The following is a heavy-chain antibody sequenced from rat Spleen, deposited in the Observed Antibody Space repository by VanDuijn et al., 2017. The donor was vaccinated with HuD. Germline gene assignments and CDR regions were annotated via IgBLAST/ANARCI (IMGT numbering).Heavy chain of an antibody. CDR1: GFTFSDYY. J-gene: IGHJ3*01. CDR2: ISYEGSDT. V-gene: IGHV5-22*01. Sequence: EVQLVESGGGLVQPGRSMELSCAASGFTFSDYYMAWVRQAPTKGLEWVASISYEGSDTYYGDSVKGRFTISRDDAKNTQSLQMDSLRSEDTATYYCTIAFAYWGQGTLVTVSS. CDR3: TIAFAY.